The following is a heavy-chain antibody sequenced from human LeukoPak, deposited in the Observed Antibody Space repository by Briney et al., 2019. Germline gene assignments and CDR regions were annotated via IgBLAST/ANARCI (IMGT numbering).Heavy chain of an antibody. D-gene: IGHD1-14*01. CDR1: GFTFSSYA. V-gene: IGHV3-23*01. CDR2: ISGSGGST. CDR3: AIDRRNDFDY. Sequence: GGSLRLSCAASGFTFSSYAMSWVRQAPGKGLEWVSAISGSGGSTYYADSVKGRFTISRDNAKNSLYLQMNSLRGDDTALYYCAIDRRNDFDYWGQGTLVTVSS. J-gene: IGHJ4*02.